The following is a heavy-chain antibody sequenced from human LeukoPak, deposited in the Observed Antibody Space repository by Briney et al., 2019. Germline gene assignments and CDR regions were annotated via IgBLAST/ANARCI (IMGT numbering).Heavy chain of an antibody. J-gene: IGHJ4*02. D-gene: IGHD3-16*01. Sequence: GGSLRLSCAASGFIFTDYWMYWVRQAPGKGLEWVSSISSSSSYIYYADSVKGRFTISRDNSKNTLYLQMNSLRAEDTAVYYCARDGDYFDYWGQGTLVTVSS. CDR1: GFIFTDYW. V-gene: IGHV3-21*04. CDR3: ARDGDYFDY. CDR2: ISSSSSYI.